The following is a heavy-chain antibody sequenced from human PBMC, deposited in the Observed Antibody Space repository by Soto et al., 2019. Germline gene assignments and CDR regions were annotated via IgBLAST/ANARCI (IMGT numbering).Heavy chain of an antibody. CDR2: IYHSGST. CDR1: GGSISSGGYS. CDR3: ARRRYCSGGSCYKNYYYGMDV. V-gene: IGHV4-30-2*01. D-gene: IGHD2-15*01. J-gene: IGHJ6*02. Sequence: SETLSLTCAVSGGSISSGGYSWSWIRQPPGKGLEWIGYIYHSGSTYYNPSLKSRVTISVDRSKNQFSLKLSSVTAADTAVYYCARRRYCSGGSCYKNYYYGMDVWGQGTTVTVSS.